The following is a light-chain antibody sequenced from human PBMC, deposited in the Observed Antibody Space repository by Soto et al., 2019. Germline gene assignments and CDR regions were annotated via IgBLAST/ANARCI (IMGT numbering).Light chain of an antibody. V-gene: IGLV2-14*01. Sequence: QSVLTQPASVSGSPGQPITISCNGTSRDVGGYNYVSWYQQHPGKAPKVMIYDVSNRPSGVSNRFSGSKSGNTASLTISGLQAEDEADYYCNSYTTSSTYVFGTGNKVTVL. J-gene: IGLJ1*01. CDR3: NSYTTSSTYV. CDR2: DVS. CDR1: SRDVGGYNY.